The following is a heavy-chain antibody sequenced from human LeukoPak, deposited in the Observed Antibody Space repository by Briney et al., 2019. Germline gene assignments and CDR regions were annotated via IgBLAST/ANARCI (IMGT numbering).Heavy chain of an antibody. V-gene: IGHV3-33*01. D-gene: IGHD5-18*01. J-gene: IGHJ4*02. CDR1: GFLFSAYG. CDR3: ARDRRGFSYGYWGFDY. CDR2: IWYNGTNK. Sequence: GRSLRLSCTASGFLFSAYGMHWVRQAPGKGLEWVAVIWYNGTNKYYEDSVKGRFTISRDNSKNTLYLQMNSLRVEDTAVYYCARDRRGFSYGYWGFDYWGQGTLVTVSS.